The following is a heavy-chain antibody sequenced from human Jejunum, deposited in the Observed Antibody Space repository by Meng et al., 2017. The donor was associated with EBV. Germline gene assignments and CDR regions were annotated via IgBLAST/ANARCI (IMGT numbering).Heavy chain of an antibody. J-gene: IGHJ5*02. CDR2: INHGDRT. CDR3: ARVAYDEAFAGWFDP. CDR1: GVSFSGYY. V-gene: IGHV4-34*01. D-gene: IGHD5-12*01. Sequence: QVQLEQWGAGLLKPSETLSLTCVVNGVSFSGYYWTWIRQPPGKGLEWIGEINHGDRTNYNPSLKSRVTVSVDTSKNQFSLRLTSVTDADTAVYYCARVAYDEAFAGWFDPWGQGTLVTVSS.